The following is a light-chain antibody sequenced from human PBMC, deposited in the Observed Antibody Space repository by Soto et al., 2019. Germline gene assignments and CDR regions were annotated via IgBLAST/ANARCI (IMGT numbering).Light chain of an antibody. CDR2: EGS. CDR1: SSDVGSYNL. Sequence: QSVLTQPASVSGSTGQSITISCTGTSSDVGSYNLVSWYQQHPGKGPKLMIYEGSKRPSGVSNRFSGSKSGNTASLTISGLQAEDEADYYCCSYAGSSTFVFGGGTKLTVL. V-gene: IGLV2-23*03. J-gene: IGLJ2*01. CDR3: CSYAGSSTFV.